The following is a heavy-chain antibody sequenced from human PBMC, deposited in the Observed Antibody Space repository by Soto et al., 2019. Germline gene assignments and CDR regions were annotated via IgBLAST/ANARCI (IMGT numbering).Heavy chain of an antibody. J-gene: IGHJ4*02. D-gene: IGHD3-22*01. Sequence: SETLSLTCTVSGATVSRGDYFWTWIRQPPGKGLEWIGYIYSSGTTNYNPSLKSRVTISLDTSKNQLSLKLSSVTAADTAVYYCATGPTYYYGGSGYWENWGQGTLVTVSS. CDR2: IYSSGTT. V-gene: IGHV4-61*08. CDR3: ATGPTYYYGGSGYWEN. CDR1: GATVSRGDYF.